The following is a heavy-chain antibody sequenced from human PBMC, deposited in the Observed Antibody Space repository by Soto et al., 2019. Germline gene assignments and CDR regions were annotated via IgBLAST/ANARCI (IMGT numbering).Heavy chain of an antibody. CDR3: ATDFNIVATITLDY. CDR1: GYTLTELS. Sequence: ASVRVSCKVSGYTLTELSMHWVRQAPGKGLEWMGGFDPEDGETIYAQKFQGRVTMTEDTSTDTAYMELSSLRSEDTAVYYCATDFNIVATITLDYWGQGTLVTVSS. D-gene: IGHD5-12*01. J-gene: IGHJ4*02. CDR2: FDPEDGET. V-gene: IGHV1-24*01.